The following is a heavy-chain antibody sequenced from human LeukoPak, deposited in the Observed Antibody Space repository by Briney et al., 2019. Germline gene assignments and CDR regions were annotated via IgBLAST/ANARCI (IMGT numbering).Heavy chain of an antibody. CDR2: ISSDGGSP. J-gene: IGHJ4*02. D-gene: IGHD2-15*01. CDR3: AREYCSGGRCQYYFDY. CDR1: GFTFSSDA. Sequence: GGSLRLSCAASGFTFSSDAMHWVRRAPRKGLEYVSGISSDGGSPFHVNSVKGRFTISRDNSKDRLYLQMGSLRAEDMAVYYCAREYCSGGRCQYYFDYWGQGTLVTVSS. V-gene: IGHV3-64*01.